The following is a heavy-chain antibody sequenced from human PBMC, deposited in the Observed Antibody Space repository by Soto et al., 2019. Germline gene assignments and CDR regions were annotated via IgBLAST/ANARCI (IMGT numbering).Heavy chain of an antibody. CDR2: ISGSGGST. D-gene: IGHD3-3*01. V-gene: IGHV3-23*01. CDR3: XKDWYFGSTIFGLMFDY. Sequence: GGSLRLSCAASGFTFSSYAMSWVRQAPGKGLEWVSAISGSGGSTNYADSVKGRFTISRDNSKNTLYLQMHSLRAEDTAVYYCXKDWYFGSTIFGLMFDYWGQGTLVTVSS. CDR1: GFTFSSYA. J-gene: IGHJ4*02.